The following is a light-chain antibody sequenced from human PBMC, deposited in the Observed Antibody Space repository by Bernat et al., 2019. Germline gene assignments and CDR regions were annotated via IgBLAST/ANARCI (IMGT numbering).Light chain of an antibody. V-gene: IGLV2-14*03. CDR1: SSDVGGYNY. J-gene: IGLJ1*01. CDR2: DVS. Sequence: QSALTQPASVSGSPGQSITISCTGTSSDVGGYNYVSWYQQHPGKAPKLMIYDVSNRPSGVSNRFSGSKSGNTASLTISGLQAEDEADYYCSSYTSSSTLPYVFGPGTKVPVL. CDR3: SSYTSSSTLPYV.